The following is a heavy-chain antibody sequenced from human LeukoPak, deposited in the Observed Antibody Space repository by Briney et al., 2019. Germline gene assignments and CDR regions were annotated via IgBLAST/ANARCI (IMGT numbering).Heavy chain of an antibody. CDR2: IYYGGST. CDR1: GGSISGYY. J-gene: IGHJ4*02. CDR3: ARCFADTALDF. V-gene: IGHV4-59*01. Sequence: SETLSLTCTVSGGSISGYYWSWIRQSPGKGLEWIGYIYYGGSTNYNPSLKSRVTISVDRSKQQFSLRVSSVTAADTAVYYCARCFADTALDFWGQGTPVIVSS. D-gene: IGHD5-18*01.